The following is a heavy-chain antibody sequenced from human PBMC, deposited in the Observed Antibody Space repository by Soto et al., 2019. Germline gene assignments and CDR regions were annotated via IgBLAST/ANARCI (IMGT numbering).Heavy chain of an antibody. Sequence: QVQLQESGPGLVKPSGTLSLTCAVSGGSISSSNWWSWVRQPPGKGLEWIGEIYHSGSTNYNPSLKSRVTISVDKSKNQFALKLSSVTAADTAVYYCARDRGYCSGGSCADFDPWGQGTLVTVSS. CDR2: IYHSGST. D-gene: IGHD2-15*01. J-gene: IGHJ5*02. V-gene: IGHV4-4*02. CDR3: ARDRGYCSGGSCADFDP. CDR1: GGSISSSNW.